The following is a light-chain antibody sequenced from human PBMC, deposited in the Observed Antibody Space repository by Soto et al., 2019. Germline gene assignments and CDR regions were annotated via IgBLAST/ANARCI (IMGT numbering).Light chain of an antibody. V-gene: IGLV1-40*01. J-gene: IGLJ1*01. Sequence: QSVLTQPPSVSGAPGQWVTISCTGSSSNIGAGYDVHWYQQLPGTAPKLLIYGNSNRPSGVPDRFSGSKSGTSASLAITGLQAEDEADYYCQSYDSSLSGPCVFGTGTKVTVL. CDR1: SSNIGAGYD. CDR2: GNS. CDR3: QSYDSSLSGPCV.